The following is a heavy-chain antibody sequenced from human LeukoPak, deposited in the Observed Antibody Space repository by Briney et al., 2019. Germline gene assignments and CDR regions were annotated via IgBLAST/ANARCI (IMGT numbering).Heavy chain of an antibody. CDR1: GFTFSSYA. D-gene: IGHD2-2*01. J-gene: IGHJ4*02. CDR3: AKGCSSTSCYGD. CDR2: ISTSGGST. V-gene: IGHV3-23*01. Sequence: GGSLRLSCAASGFTFSSYAMSWVRQGPGKGLEWVSTISTSGGSTYYADSVKGRFTISRDNSKNTLYLQMNSLRAEDTAVYYCAKGCSSTSCYGDWGQGTLVTVSS.